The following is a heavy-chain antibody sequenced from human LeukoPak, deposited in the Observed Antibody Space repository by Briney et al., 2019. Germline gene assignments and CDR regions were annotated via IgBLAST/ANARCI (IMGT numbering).Heavy chain of an antibody. CDR1: GGSISSYS. CDR3: ARHLDYGDHQGAFDI. Sequence: SETLSLTCTVSGGSISSYSWSWIRQPPGKGLEWIGYIYSSGRTNHNPSLKSRVTVSVSTSRNQFSLKLSSVTAADTAVYYCARHLDYGDHQGAFDIWGQGTMVTVSS. V-gene: IGHV4-59*08. J-gene: IGHJ3*02. D-gene: IGHD4-17*01. CDR2: IYSSGRT.